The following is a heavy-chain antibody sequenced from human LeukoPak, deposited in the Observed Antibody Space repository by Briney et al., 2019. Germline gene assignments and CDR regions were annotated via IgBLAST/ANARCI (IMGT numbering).Heavy chain of an antibody. V-gene: IGHV4-34*01. J-gene: IGHJ3*02. CDR2: INHSGST. CDR1: GGSFSGYY. Sequence: ASETLSLTCAVYGGSFSGYYWSWIRQPPGKGLEWIGEINHSGSTNYNPSLKSRVTISVDTSKNQFSLKLSSVTAADTAVYYCARVEERLFDGAFDIWGQGTMVTVSS. D-gene: IGHD3-22*01. CDR3: ARVEERLFDGAFDI.